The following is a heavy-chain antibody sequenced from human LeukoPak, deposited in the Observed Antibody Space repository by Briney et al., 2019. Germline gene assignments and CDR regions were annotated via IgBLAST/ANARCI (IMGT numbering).Heavy chain of an antibody. V-gene: IGHV4-61*01. J-gene: IGHJ5*02. CDR3: ARDRNGFWSGYSGGA. CDR2: IYYSGST. Sequence: PSETLSLTCTVSGASVSSGSYYWSWIRQPPGKGLEWIGYIYYSGSTKYNPSLKSRVTISADTSKNQFSLKLSSVTAADTAVYYCARDRNGFWSGYSGGAWGQGTLVTVSS. D-gene: IGHD3-3*01. CDR1: GASVSSGSYY.